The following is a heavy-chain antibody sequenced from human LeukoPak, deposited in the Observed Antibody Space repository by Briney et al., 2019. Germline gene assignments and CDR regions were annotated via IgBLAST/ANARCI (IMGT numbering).Heavy chain of an antibody. CDR1: GYTFTNYY. CDR3: ARYNGDLTGGFDY. J-gene: IGHJ4*02. D-gene: IGHD4-17*01. V-gene: IGHV1-46*01. CDR2: INPAGGST. Sequence: ASVKVSCKASGYTFTNYYIHWVRQAPGQGLEWMGIINPAGGSTGYAQKFQGRVTMTRDTSTSTVYMERSSLSSEDTSVYYCARYNGDLTGGFDYWGQGTLVTVSS.